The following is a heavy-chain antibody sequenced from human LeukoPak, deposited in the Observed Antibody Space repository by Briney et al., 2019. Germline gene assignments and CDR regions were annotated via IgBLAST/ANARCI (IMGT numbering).Heavy chain of an antibody. D-gene: IGHD2-8*01. CDR1: GFTFSDYY. CDR2: ISNSGSTV. Sequence: GGSLRLSCAASGFTFSDYYMTWLRQAPGKGLEWLSYISNSGSTVFYADSVKGRFTVSRDNAKRSLYLLIESLRDDDTAVYHCALGTINKDYYFGMDVWGQGTTVTVSS. CDR3: ALGTINKDYYFGMDV. J-gene: IGHJ6*02. V-gene: IGHV3-11*01.